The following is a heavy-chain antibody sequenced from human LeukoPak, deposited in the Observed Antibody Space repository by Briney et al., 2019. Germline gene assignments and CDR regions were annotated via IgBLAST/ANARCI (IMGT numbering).Heavy chain of an antibody. J-gene: IGHJ5*02. CDR2: INHSGST. CDR3: ATDRSKRYCSSTSCFLSGKSAPYWFDP. CDR1: GGSFSGYY. V-gene: IGHV4-34*01. D-gene: IGHD2-2*01. Sequence: SETLSLTCAVYGGSFSGYYWSWIRQPPGKGLEWIGEINHSGSTNYNPSLKSRVTISVDTSKNQFSLKLSSVTAADTAVYYCATDRSKRYCSSTSCFLSGKSAPYWFDPWGQGTLVTVSS.